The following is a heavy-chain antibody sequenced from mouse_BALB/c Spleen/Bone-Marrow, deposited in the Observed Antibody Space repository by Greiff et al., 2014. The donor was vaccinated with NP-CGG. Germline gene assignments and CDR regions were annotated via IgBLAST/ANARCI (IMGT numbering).Heavy chain of an antibody. D-gene: IGHD2-2*01. CDR3: ARSCWAYGYDGGCYFDY. CDR2: ISCYNGAT. CDR1: GYSFTGYY. Sequence: LVKTGASVKISCKASGYSFTGYYMHWVKQSHGKSLEWIGYISCYNGATSYNRKFKGKATFTVDKSSSTAYTQFNSLTYEDSVFSYCARSCWAYGYDGGCYFDYWGQGTTLTVSS. J-gene: IGHJ2*01. V-gene: IGHV1S34*01.